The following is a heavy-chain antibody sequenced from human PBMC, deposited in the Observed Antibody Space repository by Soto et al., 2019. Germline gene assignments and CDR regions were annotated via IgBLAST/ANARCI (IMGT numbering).Heavy chain of an antibody. CDR2: ISAYNGNT. D-gene: IGHD3-22*01. CDR1: GYTFTIYG. CDR3: ASARNYYYDSSGYLGPDAFDI. V-gene: IGHV1-18*01. J-gene: IGHJ3*02. Sequence: ASVKVASKASGYTFTIYGITGVRQAPGQGLEWMGWISAYNGNTNYAQKLQGRVTMTTDTSTSTAYMELRSLRSDDTAVYYCASARNYYYDSSGYLGPDAFDIWDQGTMVTVS.